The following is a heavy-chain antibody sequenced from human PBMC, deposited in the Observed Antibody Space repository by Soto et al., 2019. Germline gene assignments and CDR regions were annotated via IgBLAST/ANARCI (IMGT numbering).Heavy chain of an antibody. D-gene: IGHD6-13*01. CDR1: GFTFSDYY. CDR3: AREDATGIAAAARGGSFDY. J-gene: IGHJ4*02. CDR2: ISSSSSYT. V-gene: IGHV3-11*06. Sequence: PGGSLRLSCAASGFTFSDYYMSWIRQAPGKGLEWVSYISSSSSYTNYADSVKGRFTISRDNAKNSLYLQMSSLRAEDTAVYYCAREDATGIAAAARGGSFDYWGQGTLVTVSS.